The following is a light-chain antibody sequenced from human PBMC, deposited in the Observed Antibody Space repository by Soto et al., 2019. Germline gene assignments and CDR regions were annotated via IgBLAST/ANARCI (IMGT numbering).Light chain of an antibody. CDR2: GAS. V-gene: IGKV3D-11*01. Sequence: EIVLTQSPATPSVSPGDRATLSCRASQGVSSIAWYQQKPGQPPRLPIYGASRRATNNPARFSGSGSGTDFTLTISSLEPEVFAVYFCQQRINLPLTFGGGTKVDIK. CDR1: QGVSS. J-gene: IGKJ4*01. CDR3: QQRINLPLT.